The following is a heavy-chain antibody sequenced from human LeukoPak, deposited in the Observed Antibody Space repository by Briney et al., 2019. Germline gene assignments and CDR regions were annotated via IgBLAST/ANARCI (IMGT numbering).Heavy chain of an antibody. V-gene: IGHV5-51*01. CDR3: ARQVATYWYFDL. D-gene: IGHD5-12*01. CDR2: IYPGDSDT. Sequence: GESLKISCEGSGYSFSTYWIGWVRQMLGKGLEWMGIIYPGDSDTRYSPTFQGQVTISVDKSISTAYLQWSSLKASDTALYYCARQVATYWYFDLWGRGTLVTVSS. CDR1: GYSFSTYW. J-gene: IGHJ2*01.